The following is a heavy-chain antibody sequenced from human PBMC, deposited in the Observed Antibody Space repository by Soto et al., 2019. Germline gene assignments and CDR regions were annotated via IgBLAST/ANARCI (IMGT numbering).Heavy chain of an antibody. J-gene: IGHJ5*02. CDR3: AREIVTAGGNNYFDP. V-gene: IGHV4-4*01. D-gene: IGHD2-21*02. Sequence: LSLTCGVSGGPVASSHWWGWVRRSPGRGLEWIGNVYHTGDTNFNPSLQSRVTFSVDKSNNQFSLRLTSVTAADTAVYFCAREIVTAGGNNYFDPWGPGTLVTVSS. CDR1: GGPVASSHW. CDR2: VYHTGDT.